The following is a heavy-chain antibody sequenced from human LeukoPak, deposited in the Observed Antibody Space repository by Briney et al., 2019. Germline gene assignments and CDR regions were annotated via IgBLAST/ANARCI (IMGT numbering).Heavy chain of an antibody. D-gene: IGHD6-13*01. CDR1: GYTLTELS. CDR3: AAHSKEQQLAPNFDY. J-gene: IGHJ4*02. CDR2: FDPEDGET. V-gene: IGHV1-24*01. Sequence: GASVKVSCKVSGYTLTELSMHWVRQAPGNGLEWMGGFDPEDGETIYAQRFQGRVTMTEDTSTDTAYMELSSLTSEDTAVYYCAAHSKEQQLAPNFDYWGQGTLVTVSS.